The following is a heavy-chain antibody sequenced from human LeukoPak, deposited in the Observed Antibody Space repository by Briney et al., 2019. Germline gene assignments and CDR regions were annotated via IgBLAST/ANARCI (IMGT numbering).Heavy chain of an antibody. D-gene: IGHD2-15*01. J-gene: IGHJ2*01. CDR1: GGSISNYY. Sequence: KPSETVSLTCTVSGGSISNYYWSWIRQPPGKGLEWIGYIYHSGSTNYNPSLKTRVTISVDTSKNQFSLRLSSVTAADTAVYYCARAGSWIGSLSLWGRGTLVTVSS. V-gene: IGHV4-59*01. CDR3: ARAGSWIGSLSL. CDR2: IYHSGST.